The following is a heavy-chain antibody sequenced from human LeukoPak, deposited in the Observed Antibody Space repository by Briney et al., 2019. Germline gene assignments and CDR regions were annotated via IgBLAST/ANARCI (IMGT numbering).Heavy chain of an antibody. CDR2: MYYSGDT. Sequence: SETLSLTCTVSGGSISSSSYYWGWIRQPPGKGLEWIGSMYYSGDTYYNPSLKSRVTISVDTSKNQFSLKVSSVTAADTAVYYCARRSMAGAGSFDYWGQGTPVTVSS. CDR3: ARRSMAGAGSFDY. J-gene: IGHJ4*02. D-gene: IGHD6-13*01. V-gene: IGHV4-39*01. CDR1: GGSISSSSYY.